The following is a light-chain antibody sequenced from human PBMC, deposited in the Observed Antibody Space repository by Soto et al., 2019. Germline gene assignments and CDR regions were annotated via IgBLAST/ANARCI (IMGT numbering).Light chain of an antibody. CDR1: QSVTYN. J-gene: IGKJ4*01. Sequence: EIVMTQSPATLSVSPGETATLSCRASQSVTYNLAWYHQKPGQGPRLLIYGAFTRATGIPARFSGSGSGTEFTLTISSLQSEDFAVYYCQQYKNWPPLTFGGGTKVEIK. CDR2: GAF. V-gene: IGKV3-15*01. CDR3: QQYKNWPPLT.